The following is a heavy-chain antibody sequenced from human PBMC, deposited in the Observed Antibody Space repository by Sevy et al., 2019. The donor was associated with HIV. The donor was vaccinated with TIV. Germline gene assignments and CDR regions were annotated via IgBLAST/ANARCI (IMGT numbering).Heavy chain of an antibody. V-gene: IGHV3-23*01. CDR3: AKDRVTVFGVVVTFDS. CDR2: ISGSGYST. D-gene: IGHD3-3*01. J-gene: IGHJ4*02. Sequence: GGSLRLSCAASGFTFDSYAMSWVRQVPGKGLEWVSSISGSGYSTYYADSVKGRFIISRDSSKNMVFLQMDSLRVEDSAVCFCAKDRVTVFGVVVTFDSWGQGTLVTVSS. CDR1: GFTFDSYA.